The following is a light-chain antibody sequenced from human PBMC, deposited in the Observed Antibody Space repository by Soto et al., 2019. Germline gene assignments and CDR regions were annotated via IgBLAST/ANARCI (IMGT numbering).Light chain of an antibody. CDR2: EVS. CDR1: SSAVDGYNY. Sequence: QSVLTQPPSASGSPGQAVTISCTGTSSAVDGYNYVSWYQQHPGKAPKLMIYEVSKRPSGVPDRFSGSKSGNTASLTVSGLQAEDEADYYCSSYAGSYFHYVFGTGTKVTVL. CDR3: SSYAGSYFHYV. V-gene: IGLV2-8*01. J-gene: IGLJ1*01.